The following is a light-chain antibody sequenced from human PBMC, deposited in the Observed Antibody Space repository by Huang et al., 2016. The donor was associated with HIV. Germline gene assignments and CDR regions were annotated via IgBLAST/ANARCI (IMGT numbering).Light chain of an antibody. Sequence: DIQLTQSPSSLSASVGDTVTITCRASQDMSKYLAWFQHKPGKAPKSLIYATSSLQNGVPSRFSGSRSGTHFTLIISNLQPEDVATYYCQQYNGFPWTFGQGTKVEIK. V-gene: IGKV1-16*01. J-gene: IGKJ1*01. CDR2: ATS. CDR1: QDMSKY. CDR3: QQYNGFPWT.